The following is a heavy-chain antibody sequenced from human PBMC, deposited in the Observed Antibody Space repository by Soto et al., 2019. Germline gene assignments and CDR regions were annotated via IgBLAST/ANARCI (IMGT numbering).Heavy chain of an antibody. J-gene: IGHJ5*02. CDR2: IYYSDSI. CDR3: ARDSLWGFDP. D-gene: IGHD1-26*01. CDR1: GGSISSYY. V-gene: IGHV4-59*12. Sequence: SETLSLTCTVSGGSISSYYWTWIRQSPGKGLEWIGYIYYSDSINYNPSLKSRAIISDDTSKNQIYLRAEDTALYYCARDSLWGFDPWGQGTLVTVSS.